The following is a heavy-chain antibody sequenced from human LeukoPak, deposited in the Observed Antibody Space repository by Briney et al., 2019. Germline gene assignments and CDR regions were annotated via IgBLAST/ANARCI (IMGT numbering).Heavy chain of an antibody. D-gene: IGHD5-12*01. CDR3: ARQTIVATITGFFDY. CDR2: IYYSGST. Sequence: SETLSLTCTVSGGSISSSSYYWGWIRQPPGKGLEWIGSIYYSGSTYYNPSLKSRVTISVDTSKNQFSLKLSSVTAADTAVYYCARQTIVATITGFFDYWGQGTLVTVSS. V-gene: IGHV4-39*01. CDR1: GGSISSSSYY. J-gene: IGHJ4*02.